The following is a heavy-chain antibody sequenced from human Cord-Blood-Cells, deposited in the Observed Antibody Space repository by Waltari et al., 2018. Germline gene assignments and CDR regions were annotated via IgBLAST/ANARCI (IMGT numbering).Heavy chain of an antibody. CDR1: GGSFSGYY. Sequence: QVQLQQWGAGLLKPSETLSLTCAVYGGSFSGYYCSWIRQPPGKGLEWIGEINHSGSTNYNPSLKSRVTISVDTSKNQFSLKLSSVTAADTAVYYCASYYGSGSYWDYWGQGTLVTVSS. D-gene: IGHD3-10*01. CDR2: INHSGST. J-gene: IGHJ4*02. V-gene: IGHV4-34*01. CDR3: ASYYGSGSYWDY.